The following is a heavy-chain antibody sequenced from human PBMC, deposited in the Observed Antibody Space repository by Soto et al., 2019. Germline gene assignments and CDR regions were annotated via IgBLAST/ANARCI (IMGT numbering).Heavy chain of an antibody. CDR2: ISSSGGST. D-gene: IGHD2-15*01. Sequence: EVQLLESGGGFVQPGGSLRLSCAASGFTFSSYAMSWVRQAPGKGMEWVAAISSSGGSTYYADSVKGRFTISRDNSKNTLYLQMNSLRAEDAAVYYCAKDLVGSNADYFDYWGQGTLVTVSS. V-gene: IGHV3-23*01. CDR3: AKDLVGSNADYFDY. CDR1: GFTFSSYA. J-gene: IGHJ4*02.